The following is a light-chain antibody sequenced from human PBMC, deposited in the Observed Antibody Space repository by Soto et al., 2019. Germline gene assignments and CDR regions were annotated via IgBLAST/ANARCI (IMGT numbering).Light chain of an antibody. CDR2: AAS. J-gene: IGKJ1*01. V-gene: IGKV1-6*01. CDR3: IQVSDYPWT. CDR1: QGIRDE. Sequence: AIQMTQSPSSLSASVGDRVTISCRASQGIRDELGWYQQKPGNAPMLLIYAASSLRIGVPSRFRDSGSGTYFILPFSSLQPEDFQTYYFIQVSDYPWTSGQGTKVETK.